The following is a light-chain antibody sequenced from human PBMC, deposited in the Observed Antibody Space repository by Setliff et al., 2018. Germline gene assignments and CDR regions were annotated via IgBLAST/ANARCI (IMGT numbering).Light chain of an antibody. Sequence: QSALTQPASVSGFLGQSITISCTGTNNDVGSYNHFSWYQQHPGKAPKLMIYEVTMRPSGISNRFSGSKSGNAASLTISGLQAEDEAEYYCSSYGGSSTPHVFGTGTKVTVL. J-gene: IGLJ1*01. CDR2: EVT. V-gene: IGLV2-23*02. CDR1: NNDVGSYNH. CDR3: SSYGGSSTPHV.